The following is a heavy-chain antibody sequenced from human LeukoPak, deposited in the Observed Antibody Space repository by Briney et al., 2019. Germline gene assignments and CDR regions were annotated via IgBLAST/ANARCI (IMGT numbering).Heavy chain of an antibody. CDR2: INPYNGHT. D-gene: IGHD2-15*01. Sequence: ASVKVSCKASGYMFASYGISWVRQAPGQGLEWMGWINPYNGHTRNAQKFQGRVTMTTDTSTAYMELGSLGSDDTAVYYCAREVFNGIQDNYYYYMDVWGKGTTVDVS. J-gene: IGHJ6*03. CDR3: AREVFNGIQDNYYYYMDV. CDR1: GYMFASYG. V-gene: IGHV1-18*01.